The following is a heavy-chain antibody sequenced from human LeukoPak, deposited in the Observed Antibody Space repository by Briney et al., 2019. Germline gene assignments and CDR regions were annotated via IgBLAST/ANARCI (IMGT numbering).Heavy chain of an antibody. J-gene: IGHJ5*02. V-gene: IGHV4-59*01. Sequence: PSETLSLTCSVSGSSIGSYYWAWIRQPPGKGLEWIGHIYYGGSANYNPSLRSPVTISMDTSTNQSSLKLGSVTPADTAVYYCARGSGFLRNYFDRWGQGTLVTVSS. CDR3: ARGSGFLRNYFDR. CDR1: GSSIGSYY. D-gene: IGHD3-3*01. CDR2: IYYGGSA.